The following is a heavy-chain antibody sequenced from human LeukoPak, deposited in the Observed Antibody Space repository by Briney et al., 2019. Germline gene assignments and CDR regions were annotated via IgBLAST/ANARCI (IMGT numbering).Heavy chain of an antibody. CDR2: VYTKGGT. CDR1: GASINTGSYY. Sequence: SQTLSLTCTVSGASINTGSYYWSWIRQPAGKGLEWIGRVYTKGGTNYNPSLPGRLTISLDPSKNQLSLKLASVTAADTAVYYCARDEVTSATYYLDSWGQGTLVAVSS. J-gene: IGHJ4*02. D-gene: IGHD4-11*01. V-gene: IGHV4-61*02. CDR3: ARDEVTSATYYLDS.